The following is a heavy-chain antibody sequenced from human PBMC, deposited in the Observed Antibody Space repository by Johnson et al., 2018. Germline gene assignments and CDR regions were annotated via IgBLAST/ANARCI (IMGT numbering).Heavy chain of an antibody. CDR1: GFTFSAYS. D-gene: IGHD3-22*01. J-gene: IGHJ3*02. V-gene: IGHV3-21*01. CDR2: ISSSSSYT. CDR3: ARDVPYYYDNSVYPDTFDI. Sequence: EVQLVETGGGLVKPGGSLRLSCATSGFTFSAYSMNWVRQAPGTGLEWVSSISSSSSYTYYADQVKGRFNISRDNGKNSLYPEMKNLGVEDTAVFYCARDVPYYYDNSVYPDTFDICGQGTMVTVSS.